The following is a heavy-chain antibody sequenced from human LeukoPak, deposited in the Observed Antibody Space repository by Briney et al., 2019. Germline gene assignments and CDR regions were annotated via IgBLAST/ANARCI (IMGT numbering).Heavy chain of an antibody. V-gene: IGHV3-21*01. CDR2: ISSSSTYI. Sequence: PGGSLRLSCAASGFTFSTYTLSWARQAPGKGLEWVSSISSSSTYIYYADSVKGRFTISRDNAKSSLYLQMNSLRAEDTAVYYCARERSPKCSGGSCYLDCWGQGTLVTVSS. J-gene: IGHJ4*02. D-gene: IGHD2-15*01. CDR3: ARERSPKCSGGSCYLDC. CDR1: GFTFSTYT.